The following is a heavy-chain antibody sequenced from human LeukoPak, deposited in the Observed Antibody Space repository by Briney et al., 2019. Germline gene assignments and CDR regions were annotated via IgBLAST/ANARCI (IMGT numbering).Heavy chain of an antibody. CDR3: VRVGYSDWSDNWFDP. CDR1: GFTFSSYW. D-gene: IGHD3-9*01. Sequence: PAGSLSLSCAASGFTFSSYWMSWVRQAPGKGLERVANIKQDGSEKYYVDSVKGRFTISRDNAKNSLYLQMNRLRAVDTAVYYGVRVGYSDWSDNWFDPWGQGTLVTVSS. J-gene: IGHJ5*02. CDR2: IKQDGSEK. V-gene: IGHV3-7*01.